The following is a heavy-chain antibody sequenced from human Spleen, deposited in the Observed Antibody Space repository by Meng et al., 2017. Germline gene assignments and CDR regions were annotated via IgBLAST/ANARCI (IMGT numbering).Heavy chain of an antibody. CDR2: FVSNADT. J-gene: IGHJ4*02. D-gene: IGHD3-10*01. Sequence: QAQLLQSGAQVKPPGASVSISCKASGYTSASYGTSWFRQAPGQGLEWMGWFVSNADTYPAQKFQGRVTMTRDTHTSTDFMELRSLRFDDTAVYYCARGTPGRSYSDYWGQGTLVTVSS. V-gene: IGHV1-18*01. CDR1: GYTSASYG. CDR3: ARGTPGRSYSDY.